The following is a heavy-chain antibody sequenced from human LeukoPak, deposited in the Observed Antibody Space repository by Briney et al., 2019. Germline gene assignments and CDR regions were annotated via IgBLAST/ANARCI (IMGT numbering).Heavy chain of an antibody. J-gene: IGHJ4*02. Sequence: SETLSLTCAVYGGSFSGYYWSWIRQPPGKGLEWIGEINHSGRTNYNPSLKSRVTISVDTSKNQFSLKLSSVTAADTAVYYCARGLQLLGYCSSTSCYAGNYWGQGTLVTVSS. CDR1: GGSFSGYY. V-gene: IGHV4-34*01. CDR2: INHSGRT. D-gene: IGHD2-2*01. CDR3: ARGLQLLGYCSSTSCYAGNY.